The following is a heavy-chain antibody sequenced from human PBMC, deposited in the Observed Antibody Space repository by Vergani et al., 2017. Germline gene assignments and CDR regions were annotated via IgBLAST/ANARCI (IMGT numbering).Heavy chain of an antibody. J-gene: IGHJ6*03. D-gene: IGHD6-19*01. V-gene: IGHV1-2*04. CDR1: GYTFTGYY. Sequence: QVQLVQSGAEVKKPGASVKVSCKASGYTFTGYYMHWVRQAPGQGLEWMGWINPNSGGTNYAQKFQGWVTMTRDTSLSTAYMELSRLGSDDTAVYYCARGGIAVAAPYYYMDVWGKGTTVTVSS. CDR3: ARGGIAVAAPYYYMDV. CDR2: INPNSGGT.